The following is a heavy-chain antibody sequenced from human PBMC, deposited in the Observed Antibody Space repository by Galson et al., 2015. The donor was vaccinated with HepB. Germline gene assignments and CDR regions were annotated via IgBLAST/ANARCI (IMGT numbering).Heavy chain of an antibody. Sequence: SVKVSCKASGGTFSSYAISWVRQAPGQGLEWMGGIIPIFGTANYAQKFQGRVTITADESTSTAYMELSSLRSEDTAVYYCARGLGPNYGSGSYYINYYYMDVWGKGTTVTVSS. CDR3: ARGLGPNYGSGSYYINYYYMDV. D-gene: IGHD3-10*01. CDR2: IIPIFGTA. CDR1: GGTFSSYA. J-gene: IGHJ6*03. V-gene: IGHV1-69*13.